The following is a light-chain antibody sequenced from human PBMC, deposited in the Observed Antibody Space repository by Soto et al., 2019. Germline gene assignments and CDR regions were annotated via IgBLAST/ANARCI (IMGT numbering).Light chain of an antibody. CDR3: QQYNSYS. CDR2: HAS. V-gene: IGKV1-17*03. CDR1: QGISNY. Sequence: DIQMTQSPSAMSASVGDRVTITCRASQGISNYLAWFQQKPGKVPKRLIYHASTLESGVPSRFSGSGSGTEFTLTISSLQPDDFATYYCQQYNSYSFGQGTKV. J-gene: IGKJ1*01.